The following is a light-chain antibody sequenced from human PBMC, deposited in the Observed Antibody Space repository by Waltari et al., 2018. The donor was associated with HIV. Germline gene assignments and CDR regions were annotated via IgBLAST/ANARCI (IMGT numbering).Light chain of an antibody. CDR3: QQYNHWPPYT. CDR1: QRVNRH. CDR2: GAA. Sequence: EVVMTQSPASLSVSPGESATLSCRASQRVNRHLAWYQHKPGQAPRLLIYGAATRATGVPARFSGSGSGTEFTLTISSLQSEDFAVYFCQQYNHWPPYTFGQGTKLEIK. V-gene: IGKV3-15*01. J-gene: IGKJ2*01.